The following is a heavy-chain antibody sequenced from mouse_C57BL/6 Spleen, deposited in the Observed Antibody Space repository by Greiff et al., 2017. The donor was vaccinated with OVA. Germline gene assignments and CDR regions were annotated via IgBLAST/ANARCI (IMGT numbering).Heavy chain of an antibody. J-gene: IGHJ4*01. CDR1: GFTFSDYG. D-gene: IGHD1-1*01. V-gene: IGHV5-17*01. Sequence: EVKLEESGGGLVKPGGSLKLSCAASGFTFSDYGMHWVRQAPEKGLEWVAYISSGSSTIYYADTVKGRFTISRDNAKNTLFLQMTSRRSEDAAMYYYASYSSSYGVAMDYWGQGTSVTVSS. CDR2: ISSGSSTI. CDR3: ASYSSSYGVAMDY.